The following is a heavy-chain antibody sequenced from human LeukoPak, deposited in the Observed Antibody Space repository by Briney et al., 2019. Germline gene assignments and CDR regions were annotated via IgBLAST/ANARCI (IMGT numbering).Heavy chain of an antibody. CDR2: FSGSGGST. J-gene: IGHJ4*02. CDR3: AKLLLDYFDY. CDR1: GFTFSSYP. V-gene: IGHV3-23*01. D-gene: IGHD2-15*01. Sequence: GASLRLSCAASGFTFSSYPMSSVRQAPGKGLEWVSPFSGSGGSTYYADSVKGRFTISRDNSKNTLYLQMNSLRAEDTAVYYCAKLLLDYFDYWGQGTLVTVSS.